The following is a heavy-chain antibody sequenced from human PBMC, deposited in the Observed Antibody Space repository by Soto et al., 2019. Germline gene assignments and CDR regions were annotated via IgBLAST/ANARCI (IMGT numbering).Heavy chain of an antibody. CDR2: ISSSSSYI. Sequence: EVQLVESGGGLVKPGGSLRLSCAASGFTFSSYSMNWVRQAPGKGLEWVSSISSSSSYIYYADSVKGRFTISRDNAKNSPYLQMNSLRAEDTAVYYCARVHGFGFDYRDQGTLVTVSS. J-gene: IGHJ4*02. D-gene: IGHD3-10*01. V-gene: IGHV3-21*01. CDR3: ARVHGFGFDY. CDR1: GFTFSSYS.